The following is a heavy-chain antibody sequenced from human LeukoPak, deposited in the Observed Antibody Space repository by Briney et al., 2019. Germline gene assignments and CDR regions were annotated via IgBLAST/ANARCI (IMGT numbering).Heavy chain of an antibody. D-gene: IGHD2-2*01. Sequence: GESLKISCKGSGYGFTSYWISWVRQMPGKGLEWMGRIDPSDSYTNYSPSFQGHVTISADKSISTAYLQWSSLKASDTVMYYCARVWYCSSSSCYQIDYWGQGTLVTVSS. CDR1: GYGFTSYW. CDR3: ARVWYCSSSSCYQIDY. V-gene: IGHV5-10-1*01. CDR2: IDPSDSYT. J-gene: IGHJ4*02.